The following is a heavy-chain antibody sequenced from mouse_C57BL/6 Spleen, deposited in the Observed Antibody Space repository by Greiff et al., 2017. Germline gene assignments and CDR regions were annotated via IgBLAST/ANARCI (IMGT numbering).Heavy chain of an antibody. CDR3: ARGGYGNPRAMDY. V-gene: IGHV1-53*01. CDR1: GYTFTSYW. D-gene: IGHD2-1*01. Sequence: VQLQQSGTELVKPGASVKLSCKASGYTFTSYWMHWVKQRPGQGLEWIGNINPSNGGTNYNEKFKSKATLTVDKSSSTAYMQLSSLTSEDSAVYYCARGGYGNPRAMDYWGQGTSVTVSS. J-gene: IGHJ4*01. CDR2: INPSNGGT.